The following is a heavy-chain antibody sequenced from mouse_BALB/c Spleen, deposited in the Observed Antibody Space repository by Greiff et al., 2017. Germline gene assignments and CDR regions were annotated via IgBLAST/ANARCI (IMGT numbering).Heavy chain of an antibody. Sequence: VQLVESGAELARPGASVKMSCKASGYTFTSYTMHWVKQRPGQGLEWIGYINPSSGYTNYNQKFKDKATLTADKSSSTAYMQLSSLTSEDSAVYYCARQRGYYFDYWGQGTTLTVSS. CDR1: GYTFTSYT. CDR3: ARQRGYYFDY. J-gene: IGHJ2*01. CDR2: INPSSGYT. V-gene: IGHV1-4*01.